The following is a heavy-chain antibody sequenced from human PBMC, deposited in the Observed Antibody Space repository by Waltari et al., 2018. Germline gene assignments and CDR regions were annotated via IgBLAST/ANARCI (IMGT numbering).Heavy chain of an antibody. CDR1: GYPFTGYY. D-gene: IGHD4-17*01. J-gene: IGHJ4*02. Sequence: QVHLVQSGAEVKKPGASVKVSCKASGYPFTGYYIQWVRRAPGQGREWMGRSNPNSGDTNYAQKFQGRVTLTRDTSINTAYMELSSLKSDDTAVYYCARDLGSDYGNRDYWGQGTLVTVPS. CDR2: SNPNSGDT. CDR3: ARDLGSDYGNRDY. V-gene: IGHV1-2*06.